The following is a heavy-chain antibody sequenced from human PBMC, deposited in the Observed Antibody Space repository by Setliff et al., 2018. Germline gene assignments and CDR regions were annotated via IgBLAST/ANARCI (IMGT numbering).Heavy chain of an antibody. CDR3: AKAPYCSGGCCSSAYTFDH. CDR1: GFTFSFYS. V-gene: IGHV3-48*04. J-gene: IGHJ4*02. Sequence: GVLRLSCAASGFTFSFYSMNWVRQAPGKGLEWISYISSGSDSIDYADSVKGRFTMTRDNAKNSLYLQMNSLRPEDTALYYCAKAPYCSGGCCSSAYTFDHWGQGTLVTVSS. D-gene: IGHD2-15*01. CDR2: ISSGSDSI.